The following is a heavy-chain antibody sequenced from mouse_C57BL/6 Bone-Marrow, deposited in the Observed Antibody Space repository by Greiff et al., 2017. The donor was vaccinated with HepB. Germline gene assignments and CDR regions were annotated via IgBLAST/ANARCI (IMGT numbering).Heavy chain of an antibody. Sequence: DVKPVESGEGLVKPGGSLKLSCAASGFTFSSYAMSWVRQTPEKRLEWVAYISSGGDYIYYADTVKGRFTISRDNARNTLYLQMSSLKSEDTAMYYCTRDQDDYDVSFYWYFDVWGTGTTVTVSS. CDR2: ISSGGDYI. V-gene: IGHV5-9-1*02. J-gene: IGHJ1*03. CDR3: TRDQDDYDVSFYWYFDV. CDR1: GFTFSSYA. D-gene: IGHD2-4*01.